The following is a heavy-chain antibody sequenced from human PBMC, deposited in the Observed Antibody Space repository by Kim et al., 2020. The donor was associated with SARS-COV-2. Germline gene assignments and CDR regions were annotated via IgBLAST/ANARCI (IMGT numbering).Heavy chain of an antibody. J-gene: IGHJ6*02. CDR3: AKMVIMDDYNCFYYYAMDV. D-gene: IGHD2-21*01. Sequence: GGSLRLSCVASGFTFDIYAMSWVRQAPGKGLEWVSVMSGGGVNKFYADSVRGRFTISRDNSKNTLYLQMNNLRDEDTALYYCAKMVIMDDYNCFYYYAMDVWGQGTTVTVSS. CDR1: GFTFDIYA. CDR2: MSGGGVNK. V-gene: IGHV3-23*01.